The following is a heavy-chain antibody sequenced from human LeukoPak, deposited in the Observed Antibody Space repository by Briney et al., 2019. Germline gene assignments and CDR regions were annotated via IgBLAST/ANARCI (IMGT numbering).Heavy chain of an antibody. V-gene: IGHV3-7*01. CDR2: IKQDGSEM. Sequence: GGSLRLSCEGSGFTFSSHWMAWFRQAPGKGLEWVANIKQDGSEMHSVDPVKGRFTISRDNAKNSLYLQMNSLRPEDTAVYYCARENSYELPYTFDYWGQGTLVTVPS. D-gene: IGHD2-2*01. CDR3: ARENSYELPYTFDY. J-gene: IGHJ4*02. CDR1: GFTFSSHW.